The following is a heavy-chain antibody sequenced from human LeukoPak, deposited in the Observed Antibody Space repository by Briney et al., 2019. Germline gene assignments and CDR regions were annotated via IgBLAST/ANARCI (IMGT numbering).Heavy chain of an antibody. CDR3: ARAKIRYFDWLLYSDAFDI. V-gene: IGHV3-30*04. D-gene: IGHD3-9*01. CDR1: GFTFSSYA. Sequence: GGSLRLSCAASGFTFSSYAMHWVRQAPGKGLEWVAVISYDGSNKYYADSVKGRFTISRDNSKNTLYLQMNSLRAEDTAVYYCARAKIRYFDWLLYSDAFDIWGQGTMVTVSS. CDR2: ISYDGSNK. J-gene: IGHJ3*02.